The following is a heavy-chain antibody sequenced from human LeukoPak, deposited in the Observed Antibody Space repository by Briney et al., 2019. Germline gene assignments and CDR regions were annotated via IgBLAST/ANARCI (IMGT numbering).Heavy chain of an antibody. CDR1: GYTFTDYY. CDR3: AKPWGGNPHFGS. D-gene: IGHD4-23*01. J-gene: IGHJ4*02. Sequence: ASVKVSCKASGYTFTDYYIHWVRQAPGQGLEWMGWISPNSGGTNYAQNFQGRVTMTRDTSISTAYMELSRLRSDDTAVYYCAKPWGGNPHFGSWGQGALVAV. V-gene: IGHV1-2*02. CDR2: ISPNSGGT.